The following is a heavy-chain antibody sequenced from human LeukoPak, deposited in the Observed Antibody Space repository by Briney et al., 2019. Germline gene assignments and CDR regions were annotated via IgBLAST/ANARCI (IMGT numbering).Heavy chain of an antibody. J-gene: IGHJ4*02. CDR2: ISSSSSYI. CDR1: GFSFSGYS. V-gene: IGHV3-21*01. Sequence: GGSLRLSCVASGFSFSGYSMSWVRQAPGKGLEWVSSISSSSSYIYYADSVKGRFTISRDNAKNSLYLRMNSLRVEDTAVYYCARVNENCSGGTCYLMDYYFDYWGQGILVTASS. D-gene: IGHD2-15*01. CDR3: ARVNENCSGGTCYLMDYYFDY.